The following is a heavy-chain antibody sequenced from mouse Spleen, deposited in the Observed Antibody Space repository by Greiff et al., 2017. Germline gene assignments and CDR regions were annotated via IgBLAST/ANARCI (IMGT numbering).Heavy chain of an antibody. V-gene: IGHV1-81*01. CDR2: IYPRSGNT. D-gene: IGHD4-1*01. Sequence: VMLVESGAELARPGASVKLSCKASGYTFTSYGISWVKQRTGQGLEWIGEIYPRSGNTYYNEKFKGKATLTADKSSSTAYMELRSLTSEDSAVYFCAREVGTFDYWGQGTTLTVSS. CDR3: AREVGTFDY. J-gene: IGHJ2*01. CDR1: GYTFTSYG.